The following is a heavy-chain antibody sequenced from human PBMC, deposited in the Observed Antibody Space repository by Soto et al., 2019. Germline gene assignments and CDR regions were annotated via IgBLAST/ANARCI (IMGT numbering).Heavy chain of an antibody. Sequence: QITLKESGPTLVKPTQTRTLTCTFSGFSLSTSGVGVGWIRQPPGKALEWLALIYWDDDKRYSPSLKSRLTNPNDPSKNQVVLTMTHMDPVDTAPYYCAHTAGLLWFGEFPVGYYGMDVWGQGTTVTVSS. J-gene: IGHJ6*02. D-gene: IGHD3-10*01. V-gene: IGHV2-5*02. CDR3: AHTAGLLWFGEFPVGYYGMDV. CDR2: IYWDDDK. CDR1: GFSLSTSGVG.